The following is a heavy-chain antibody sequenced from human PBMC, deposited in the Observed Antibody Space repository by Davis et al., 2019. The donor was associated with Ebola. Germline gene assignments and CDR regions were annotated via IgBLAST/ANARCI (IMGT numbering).Heavy chain of an antibody. Sequence: GESLKISCKGSGYSFSTQWVGWVRQMPGKGLEWMGIIYPDDSDTRYNPSLQGQVTISADKSISTAYLQWSSLKATDTAIYYCARPLEYTSYSWFDPWGQGTLVTVSS. CDR3: ARPLEYTSYSWFDP. CDR1: GYSFSTQW. CDR2: IYPDDSDT. V-gene: IGHV5-51*01. J-gene: IGHJ5*02. D-gene: IGHD6-6*01.